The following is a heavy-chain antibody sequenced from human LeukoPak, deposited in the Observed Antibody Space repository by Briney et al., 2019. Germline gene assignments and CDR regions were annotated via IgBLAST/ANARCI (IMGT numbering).Heavy chain of an antibody. J-gene: IGHJ4*02. D-gene: IGHD3-22*01. CDR2: ISGSGGST. CDR1: GFTFSSYA. V-gene: IGHV3-23*01. Sequence: GGSLRLSCAASGFTFSSYAMSWVRQAPGKGLEWVSAISGSGGSTYYADSVKGRFTISRDNSKNTLYLQMNSLRAEGTAVYYCAKHEMGYDSSGYYYWWGQGTLVTVSS. CDR3: AKHEMGYDSSGYYYW.